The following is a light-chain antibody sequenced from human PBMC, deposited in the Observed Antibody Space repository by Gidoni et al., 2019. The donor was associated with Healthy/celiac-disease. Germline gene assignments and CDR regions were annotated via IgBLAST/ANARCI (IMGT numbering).Light chain of an antibody. CDR3: QQYYRFPRT. V-gene: IGKV1D-8*01. CDR2: AAS. J-gene: IGKJ1*01. Sequence: VIWMTQSPSLLSASTGDRVTSSCRMSQGISSSLAWYQQKPGNAPELLIYAASPLQSGVPSRFSGSGSGTDFTLTISCLQSEDFATYYCQQYYRFPRTFGQGTKVEIK. CDR1: QGISSS.